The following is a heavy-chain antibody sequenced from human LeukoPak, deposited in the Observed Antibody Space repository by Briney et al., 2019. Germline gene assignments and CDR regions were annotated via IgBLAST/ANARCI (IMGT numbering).Heavy chain of an antibody. CDR2: INWNGGSR. Sequence: GGSLRLSCAASGFTFDDYGMSWVRHAPGKGLEWVSGINWNGGSRGYADSVKGRFTISRDNAKNSLYLQMNSLRADDTALYYCARERDNYFDYWGQGTLVTVSS. CDR1: GFTFDDYG. V-gene: IGHV3-20*04. J-gene: IGHJ4*02. CDR3: ARERDNYFDY. D-gene: IGHD2-15*01.